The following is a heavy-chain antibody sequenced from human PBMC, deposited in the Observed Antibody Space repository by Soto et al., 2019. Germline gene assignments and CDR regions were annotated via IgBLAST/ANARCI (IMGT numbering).Heavy chain of an antibody. J-gene: IGHJ5*02. D-gene: IGHD2-15*01. CDR2: TYYSGST. Sequence: QLQLQESGPGLVKPSETLSLTCTVSGGSISSSSYYWGWIRQPPGKGLVWSGSTYYSGSTYSNPSLKSRVTISGDTSKNQFSLKLSSVTAADTAVYYCARQAAGATPPDNWFDPWGQGTLVTVSS. CDR1: GGSISSSSYY. V-gene: IGHV4-39*01. CDR3: ARQAAGATPPDNWFDP.